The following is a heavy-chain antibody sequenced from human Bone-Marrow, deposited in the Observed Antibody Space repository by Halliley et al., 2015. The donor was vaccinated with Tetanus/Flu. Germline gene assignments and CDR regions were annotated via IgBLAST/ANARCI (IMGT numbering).Heavy chain of an antibody. CDR3: ARVQGRSDSSGYYYSYYYYGMDV. Sequence: STNYNPPLKSRVTISVDTSKNQFSLKLSSVTAADTAVYYCARVQGRSDSSGYYYSYYYYGMDVWGQGTTVPVSS. D-gene: IGHD3-22*01. J-gene: IGHJ6*02. V-gene: IGHV4-59*01. CDR2: ST.